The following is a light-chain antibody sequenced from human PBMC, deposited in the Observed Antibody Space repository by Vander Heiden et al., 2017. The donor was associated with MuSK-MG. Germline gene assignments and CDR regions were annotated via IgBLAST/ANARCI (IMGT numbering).Light chain of an antibody. Sequence: QSALTQPASESGSPGQSITISYQQHPGKAPKLMIYEDSKRPSRVSNRFSGSKSGNTASLTISGLQAEDEADYYCCSYATSGAWVFGGGTKLTVL. CDR2: EDS. V-gene: IGLV2-23*01. J-gene: IGLJ3*02. CDR3: CSYATSGAWV.